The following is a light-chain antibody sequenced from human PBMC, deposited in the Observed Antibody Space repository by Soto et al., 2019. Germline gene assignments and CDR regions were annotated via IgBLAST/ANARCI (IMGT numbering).Light chain of an antibody. J-gene: IGKJ4*01. CDR1: QSVSSS. CDR3: QQRSVWPLT. CDR2: GAS. V-gene: IGKV3-15*01. Sequence: EIVMTQSPATLSVSPGERATLSCRASQSVSSSLAWYQQKPGQAPRLLIYGASTGATGIPARFSGSGSGSGTDFSLTISSLQSEDFAVYYCQQRSVWPLTFGGGTRVEIK.